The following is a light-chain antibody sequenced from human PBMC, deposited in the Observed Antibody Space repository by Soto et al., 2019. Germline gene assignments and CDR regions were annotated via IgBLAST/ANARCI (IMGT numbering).Light chain of an antibody. J-gene: IGKJ1*01. CDR1: QSVSSN. CDR2: GAS. V-gene: IGKV3-15*01. Sequence: EIVMTQSPATLSVSPGERATLSCRASQSVSSNLAWYQQKPGQAPRLLIYGASTRATGIPARFSGSGSGTEFTLPISSLQFEDFAVFYCQKYNNWPQTFGQGTKVEIK. CDR3: QKYNNWPQT.